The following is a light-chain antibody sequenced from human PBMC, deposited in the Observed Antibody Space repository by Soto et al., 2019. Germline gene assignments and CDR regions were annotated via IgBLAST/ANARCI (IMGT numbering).Light chain of an antibody. V-gene: IGLV2-14*01. CDR3: TSYTNSGTYV. CDR2: EVS. Sequence: QSALTQPASVSGSPGQSITISCTETSSDVGGYDYVSWYQHHPGKAPKLMIFEVSNRPSGVSHRFSGSKSGNTASLTISGLQAEDEADYYCTSYTNSGTYVFGTGTKLTVL. J-gene: IGLJ1*01. CDR1: SSDVGGYDY.